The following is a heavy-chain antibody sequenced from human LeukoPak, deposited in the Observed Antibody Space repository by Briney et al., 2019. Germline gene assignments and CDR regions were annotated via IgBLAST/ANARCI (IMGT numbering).Heavy chain of an antibody. V-gene: IGHV4-4*07. CDR2: IYTSGST. J-gene: IGHJ4*02. CDR1: GGSISSYY. Sequence: SETLSLTCTVSGGSISSYYWSWLRQPAGKGLEWIGRIYTSGSTNYNPSLKSRVTISVDKSKNQFSLKLSSVTAADTAVYYCAREDSSSSDYWGQGTLVTVSS. D-gene: IGHD6-13*01. CDR3: AREDSSSSDY.